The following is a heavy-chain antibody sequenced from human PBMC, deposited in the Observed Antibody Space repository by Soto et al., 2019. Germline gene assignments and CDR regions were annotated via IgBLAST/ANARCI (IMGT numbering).Heavy chain of an antibody. CDR3: ARLGQQQLVPVDWFDP. Sequence: PSETLSLTCTVSGGSISSYYWSWIRQPPGKGLEWIGYIYYSGSTNYNPSLKSRVTISVDTSKNQFSLKLSSVTAADTAVYYCARLGQQQLVPVDWFDPWGQGTLVTVSS. CDR1: GGSISSYY. V-gene: IGHV4-59*01. J-gene: IGHJ5*02. CDR2: IYYSGST. D-gene: IGHD6-13*01.